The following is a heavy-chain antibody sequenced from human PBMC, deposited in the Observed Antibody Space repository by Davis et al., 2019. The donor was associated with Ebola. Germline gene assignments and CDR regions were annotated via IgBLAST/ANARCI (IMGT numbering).Heavy chain of an antibody. Sequence: GESLKISCKGSGYSFTSYWIGWVRQMPGKGLEWMGIIYPGDSDTRYSPSFQVQVTISAYKSISTAYLQWSSLKASDTAMYYCARRNAEWFGELLYTDYGMDVWGQGTTVTVSS. CDR1: GYSFTSYW. CDR3: ARRNAEWFGELLYTDYGMDV. J-gene: IGHJ6*02. D-gene: IGHD3-10*01. CDR2: IYPGDSDT. V-gene: IGHV5-51*01.